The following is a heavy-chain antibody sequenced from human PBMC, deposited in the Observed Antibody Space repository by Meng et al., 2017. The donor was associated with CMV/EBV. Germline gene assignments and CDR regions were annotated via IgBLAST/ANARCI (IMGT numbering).Heavy chain of an antibody. CDR3: AHSAGRFGEKEFDP. CDR2: IYWNDDK. CDR1: GFYLSTSGVG. D-gene: IGHD3-10*01. J-gene: IGHJ5*02. Sequence: SGFYLSTSGVGVGWNRQPPGKALEWLALIYWNDDKRYSPSLKSRLTTTKDTSKNQVVLTMTNMDPVDTATYYCAHSAGRFGEKEFDPWGQGTLVTVSS. V-gene: IGHV2-5*01.